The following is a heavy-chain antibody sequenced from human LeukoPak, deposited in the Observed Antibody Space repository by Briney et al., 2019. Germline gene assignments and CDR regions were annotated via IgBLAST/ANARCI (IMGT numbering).Heavy chain of an antibody. CDR2: FDPEDGET. V-gene: IGHV1-24*01. Sequence: VASVKVSCKASGYTFTGYYMHWVRQAPGKGLEWMGSFDPEDGETIYAQKFQGRVTMTVDTSTDTAYMELSSLRSEDTAVYYCATRSLLGITISHTFDYWGQGTLVTVSS. CDR3: ATRSLLGITISHTFDY. D-gene: IGHD3-9*01. J-gene: IGHJ4*02. CDR1: GYTFTGYY.